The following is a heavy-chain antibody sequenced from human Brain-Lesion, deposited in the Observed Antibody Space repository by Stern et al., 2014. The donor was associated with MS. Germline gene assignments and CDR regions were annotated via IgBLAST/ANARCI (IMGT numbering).Heavy chain of an antibody. D-gene: IGHD3-22*01. Sequence: GQLVESGAEVKKPGASGKVSCKASGYTFTGYYMHWVRQAPGQGLEWMGWINPKSGGTNYAQKFQGWVTMTRDTSINTAYMEMSRLRSDDTAVYYCATYYYDATGYNDFWGQGTLVTVSS. V-gene: IGHV1-2*04. CDR2: INPKSGGT. J-gene: IGHJ4*02. CDR1: GYTFTGYY. CDR3: ATYYYDATGYNDF.